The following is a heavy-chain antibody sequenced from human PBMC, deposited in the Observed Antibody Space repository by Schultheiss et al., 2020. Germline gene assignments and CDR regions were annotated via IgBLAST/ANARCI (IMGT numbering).Heavy chain of an antibody. J-gene: IGHJ4*02. CDR1: GFTFSSYG. Sequence: GESLKISCAASGFTFSSYGMHWVRQAPGKGLEWVAVISYDGSNKYYADSVKGRFTISRDNSKNTLYLQMNSLRTEDTAVYYCARDGGYCSGGSCYSSYFDYWGQGTLVTVSS. CDR3: ARDGGYCSGGSCYSSYFDY. D-gene: IGHD2-15*01. CDR2: ISYDGSNK. V-gene: IGHV3-30*03.